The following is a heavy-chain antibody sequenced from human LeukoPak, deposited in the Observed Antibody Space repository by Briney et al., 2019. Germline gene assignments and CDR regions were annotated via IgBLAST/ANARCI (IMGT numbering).Heavy chain of an antibody. CDR3: AREDYGSASNNWFDP. D-gene: IGHD3-10*01. J-gene: IGHJ5*02. CDR1: GASISSYY. V-gene: IGHV4-59*01. CDR2: IYYSGST. Sequence: PSETLSLTCTVSGASISSYYWSWIRQPPGKGLEWIGYIYYSGSTSYNPSLKGRVTISIDTSKSQFSLKLSSVTAADTAIYYCAREDYGSASNNWFDPWGQGTLVTVSS.